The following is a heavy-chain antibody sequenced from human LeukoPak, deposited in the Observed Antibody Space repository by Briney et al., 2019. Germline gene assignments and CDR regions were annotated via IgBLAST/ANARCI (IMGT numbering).Heavy chain of an antibody. D-gene: IGHD2-21*01. CDR3: ARDRCAGWWCPRQFDY. V-gene: IGHV1-46*01. J-gene: IGHJ4*02. Sequence: GASVKVSCKASGYSFTSNYIHWVRQAPGQGLEWMGMIYPRDGSTSYAQKFQGRVTITADESTSTAYMELSSLRSEDTAVYYCARDRCAGWWCPRQFDYWGQGTLVTVSS. CDR1: GYSFTSNY. CDR2: IYPRDGST.